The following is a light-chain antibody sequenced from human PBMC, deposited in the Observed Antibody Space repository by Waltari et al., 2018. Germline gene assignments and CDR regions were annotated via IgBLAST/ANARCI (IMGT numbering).Light chain of an antibody. V-gene: IGLV2-14*01. J-gene: IGLJ2*01. Sequence: QSALTQPASVSGSPGQSITISCTGPSSDVGGYNYVSWYQQHPGKAPKLLIYEVSNRPSGGSNRFSGCKSGNTAYLTISGPQAEDEADYYCSSYTSSSTLVFGGGTKLTVL. CDR2: EVS. CDR1: SSDVGGYNY. CDR3: SSYTSSSTLV.